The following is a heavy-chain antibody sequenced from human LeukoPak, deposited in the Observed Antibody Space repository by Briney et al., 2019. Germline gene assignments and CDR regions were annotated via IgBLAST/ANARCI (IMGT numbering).Heavy chain of an antibody. J-gene: IGHJ6*03. CDR3: AKIAVDYYYYMDV. D-gene: IGHD6-19*01. V-gene: IGHV3-23*01. Sequence: PGGTLRLSCAASGFTFSSYGMSWVRQAPGKGLEWVSAISGSGGSTYYADSVKGRFTISRDNSKNTLYLQMNSLRAEDTAVYYCAKIAVDYYYYMDVWGKGTTVTISS. CDR1: GFTFSSYG. CDR2: ISGSGGST.